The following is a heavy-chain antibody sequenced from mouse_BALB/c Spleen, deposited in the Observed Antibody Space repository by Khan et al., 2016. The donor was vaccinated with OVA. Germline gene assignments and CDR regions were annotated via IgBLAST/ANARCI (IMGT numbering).Heavy chain of an antibody. CDR3: ARDGYSPWFTY. D-gene: IGHD2-3*01. CDR1: GFNIKDYY. CDR2: IDPENGNT. V-gene: IGHV14-1*02. Sequence: VQLKESGAELVRPGALVNLSCKASGFNIKDYYMHWVKQRPEQGLEWIGWIDPENGNTIYDPKFQGKASITSDTSSKTAYLQLSSLTAKDTAVYYGARDGYSPWFTYWGQGALVTVTA. J-gene: IGHJ3*01.